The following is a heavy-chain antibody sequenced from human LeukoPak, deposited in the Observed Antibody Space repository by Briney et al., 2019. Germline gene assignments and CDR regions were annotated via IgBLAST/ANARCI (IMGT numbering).Heavy chain of an antibody. CDR2: ISYDGSNK. D-gene: IGHD5-18*01. Sequence: GGSLRLSCAASGFTFSSYAMHWVRQAPGKGLEWVAVISYDGSNKYYADSVKGRFTISRDNSKNTLYLQMNSLRAEDTAVYYCASSGGATWIQLWVGPHFDYWGQGTLVTVSS. CDR3: ASSGGATWIQLWVGPHFDY. CDR1: GFTFSSYA. V-gene: IGHV3-30*04. J-gene: IGHJ4*02.